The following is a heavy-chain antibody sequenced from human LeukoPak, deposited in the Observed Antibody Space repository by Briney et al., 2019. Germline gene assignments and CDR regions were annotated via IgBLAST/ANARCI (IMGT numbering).Heavy chain of an antibody. D-gene: IGHD3-16*01. CDR2: IHHSGNS. CDR3: VRHAQGAGWFDP. CDR1: TDSISSGNYY. Sequence: SETLSLTCTVSTDSISSGNYYWTWIRQPPGKGLEWIGYIHHSGNSYYSPSLKSRVTISVDRSKNQFSLRLSSVTAADTAVYYCVRHAQGAGWFDPWGQGTLVTVSS. J-gene: IGHJ5*02. V-gene: IGHV4-30-2*01.